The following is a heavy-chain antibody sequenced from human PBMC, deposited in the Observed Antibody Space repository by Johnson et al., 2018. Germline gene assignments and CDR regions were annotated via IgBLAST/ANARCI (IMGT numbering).Heavy chain of an antibody. CDR2: ISYDGINT. Sequence: QVQLVESGGGVVQPGRSLRLSCAASGFIFSSYGMHWVRQAPGKGLEWVAVISYDGINTYYEDSVKGRFSISRDNSKNTLYLEMNSLGAEDTAVYYCAKAVDSSGYSGVVAFDIWGQGTMVTVSS. CDR3: AKAVDSSGYSGVVAFDI. CDR1: GFIFSSYG. J-gene: IGHJ3*02. D-gene: IGHD3-22*01. V-gene: IGHV3-30*18.